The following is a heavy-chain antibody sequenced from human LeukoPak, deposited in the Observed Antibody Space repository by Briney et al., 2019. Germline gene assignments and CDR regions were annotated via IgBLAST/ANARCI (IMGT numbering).Heavy chain of an antibody. D-gene: IGHD3-10*01. Sequence: SETLSLTCTVSGGSISSSSYYWDWIRQPPGKGLEWIGSIYYSGSTYYNPSLKSRVTISVDTSKNQFSLKLSSVTAADTAVYYCATASPDYGSGSYYRSARPFNWFDPWGQGTLVTVSS. CDR3: ATASPDYGSGSYYRSARPFNWFDP. CDR1: GGSISSSSYY. J-gene: IGHJ5*02. V-gene: IGHV4-39*01. CDR2: IYYSGST.